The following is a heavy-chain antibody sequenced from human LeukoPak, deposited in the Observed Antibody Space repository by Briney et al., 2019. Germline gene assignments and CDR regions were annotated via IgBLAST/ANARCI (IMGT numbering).Heavy chain of an antibody. CDR3: ARDFSGSYELDY. CDR1: GFTFSNYA. D-gene: IGHD1-26*01. V-gene: IGHV3-11*05. Sequence: GGSLRLSCAASGFTFSNYAMIWVRQAPGKGLEWVSYISSSSSYTNYADSVKGRFTISRDNAKNSLYLQMNSLRAEDTAVYYCARDFSGSYELDYWGQGTLVTVSS. J-gene: IGHJ4*02. CDR2: ISSSSSYT.